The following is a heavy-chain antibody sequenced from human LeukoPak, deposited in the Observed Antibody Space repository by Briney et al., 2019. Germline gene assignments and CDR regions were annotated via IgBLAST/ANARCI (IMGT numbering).Heavy chain of an antibody. V-gene: IGHV3-23*01. CDR2: ISGSGGST. J-gene: IGHJ6*03. D-gene: IGHD4-11*01. Sequence: GGSLRLSCAASGFTFSSYAMSWVRQAPGKGLEWVSAISGSGGSTYYADSVKGRFTISRDNSKNTLYLQMNSLRAEDTAVYYCARFGAATVPYYYYMDVWGKGTTVTISS. CDR3: ARFGAATVPYYYYMDV. CDR1: GFTFSSYA.